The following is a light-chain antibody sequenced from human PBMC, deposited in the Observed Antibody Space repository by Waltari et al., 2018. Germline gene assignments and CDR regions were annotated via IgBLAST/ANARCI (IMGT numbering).Light chain of an antibody. J-gene: IGLJ2*01. Sequence: QSLLTQPPSASGTPGQRVTISCSGGISNIGSNTINWYRQFPGTAPKVLFYSNDPRTSGVPVRFSGSKSGTSASLAISGLQAEDEADYYCAAWDDSLGGPVFGGGTKLTVL. CDR1: ISNIGSNT. CDR2: SND. V-gene: IGLV1-44*01. CDR3: AAWDDSLGGPV.